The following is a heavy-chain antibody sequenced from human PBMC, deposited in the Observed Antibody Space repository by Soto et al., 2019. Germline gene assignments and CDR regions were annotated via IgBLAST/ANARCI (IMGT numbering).Heavy chain of an antibody. CDR2: ISGSGGST. J-gene: IGHJ6*03. CDR3: AKDSPCSGGSCFNPYYYYYMDV. V-gene: IGHV3-23*01. Sequence: EVQLLESGGGLVQPGGSLRLSCAASGFTISSYAMSWVRQAPGKGLEWVSAISGSGGSTYYADSVKGRFTISRDNSKNTLYLQMNSLRAEDTAVYYCAKDSPCSGGSCFNPYYYYYMDVWGKGTTVTVSS. D-gene: IGHD2-15*01. CDR1: GFTISSYA.